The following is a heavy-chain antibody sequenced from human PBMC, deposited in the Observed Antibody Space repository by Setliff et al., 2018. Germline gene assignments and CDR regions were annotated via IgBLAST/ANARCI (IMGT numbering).Heavy chain of an antibody. CDR3: ARLNYDILTGYYGSPYYYGMDV. D-gene: IGHD3-9*01. CDR2: FDPEDGET. V-gene: IGHV1-24*01. J-gene: IGHJ6*02. CDR1: GYTLTELS. Sequence: ASVKVSCKVSGYTLTELSMHWVRQAPGKGLEWMGGFDPEDGETIYAQKFQGRVTMTEDTSTDTAYMELSSLRSEDTAVYYCARLNYDILTGYYGSPYYYGMDVWGQGTTVTVSS.